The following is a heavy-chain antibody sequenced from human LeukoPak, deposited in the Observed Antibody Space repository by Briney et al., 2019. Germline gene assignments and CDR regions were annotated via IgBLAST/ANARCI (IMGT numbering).Heavy chain of an antibody. CDR2: ISSDGSNK. CDR3: ARSIMIFGVARGLGDWFDP. CDR1: GFSFRSSA. D-gene: IGHD3-3*01. J-gene: IGHJ5*02. V-gene: IGHV3-30-3*01. Sequence: PGGSLRLSCAASGFSFRSSAMHWVRQAPGKGLEWVALISSDGSNKYYADSVKGRFTISRDNSKTTLYLQMNSLRAEDTAVYYCARSIMIFGVARGLGDWFDPWGQGTLVTVSS.